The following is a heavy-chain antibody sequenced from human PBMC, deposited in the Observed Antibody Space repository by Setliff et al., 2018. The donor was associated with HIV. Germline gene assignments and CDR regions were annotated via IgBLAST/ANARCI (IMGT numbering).Heavy chain of an antibody. CDR2: ISSSSTYI. J-gene: IGHJ6*03. CDR3: TRDYPFDWNSVMDA. V-gene: IGHV3-21*01. Sequence: LSLTCTVSGGSIYSSSYYWGWIRQPPGKGLEWVSSISSSSTYIYYADSVKGRFTISRDNAKNSLYLQMNSLRAEDTAVYYCTRDYPFDWNSVMDAWGKGTTVTVSS. CDR1: GGSIYSSSYY. D-gene: IGHD1-7*01.